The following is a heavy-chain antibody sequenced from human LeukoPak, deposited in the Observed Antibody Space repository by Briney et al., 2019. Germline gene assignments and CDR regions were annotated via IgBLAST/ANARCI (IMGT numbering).Heavy chain of an antibody. CDR2: ISGSGGST. V-gene: IGHV3-21*01. CDR3: ARGGPGSYNAFDI. Sequence: PGGSLRLSCAASGFTVSSNYMSWVRQAPGKGLEWVSAISGSGGSTYYADSVKGRFTISRDNAKNSLYLQMNSLRAEDTAVYYCARGGPGSYNAFDIWGQGTMVTVSS. D-gene: IGHD1-26*01. J-gene: IGHJ3*02. CDR1: GFTVSSNY.